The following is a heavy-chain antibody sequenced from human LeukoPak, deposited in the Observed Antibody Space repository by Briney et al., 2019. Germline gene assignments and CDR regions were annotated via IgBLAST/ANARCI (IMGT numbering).Heavy chain of an antibody. CDR1: GYTFTSYD. CDR2: MNPNSGNT. Sequence: ASVKVSCKASGYTFTSYDINWVRQATGQGLEWMGWMNPNSGNTGYAQKFQGRVIMTRNTSISTAYMELSSLRSEDTAVYYCARKVGSGWTWDYWGQGTLVTVSS. J-gene: IGHJ4*02. CDR3: ARKVGSGWTWDY. V-gene: IGHV1-8*01. D-gene: IGHD6-19*01.